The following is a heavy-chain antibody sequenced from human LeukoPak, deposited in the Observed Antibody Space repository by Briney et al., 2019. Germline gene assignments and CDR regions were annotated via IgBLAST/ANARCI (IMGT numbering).Heavy chain of an antibody. CDR3: ARTLDFGVSPDY. CDR2: INTDGSTT. V-gene: IGHV3-74*01. CDR1: GFTFSSYW. Sequence: PGGSLRLSCAASGFTFSSYWMHWVRQAPGKGLVWVPRINTDGSTTNYADSVKGRFTISRDNAKNTLYLQMNSLRAEDTAVYYCARTLDFGVSPDYWGQGTLVTVSS. D-gene: IGHD3-3*01. J-gene: IGHJ4*02.